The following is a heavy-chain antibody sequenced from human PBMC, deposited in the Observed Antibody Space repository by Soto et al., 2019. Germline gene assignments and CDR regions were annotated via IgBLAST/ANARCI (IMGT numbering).Heavy chain of an antibody. V-gene: IGHV3-30-3*01. CDR3: ARDRVYYYDNSGYYNFDY. D-gene: IGHD3-22*01. CDR2: VSYDGNSQ. Sequence: QVQLVESGGGVVQPGRSLRVSCAASGFIFSNYAMHWVRQAPGKGLEWVAVVSYDGNSQFYAESVKGRFTISRDSSKTTLYLQMNNLREEDTAVYYCARDRVYYYDNSGYYNFDYWGQGTLVIVSS. J-gene: IGHJ4*02. CDR1: GFIFSNYA.